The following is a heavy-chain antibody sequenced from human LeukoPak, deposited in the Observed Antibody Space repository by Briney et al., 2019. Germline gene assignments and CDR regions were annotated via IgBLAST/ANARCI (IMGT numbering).Heavy chain of an antibody. Sequence: GGSLRLSCAASGFTVSSSYMYWVRQAPGKGLEWVSFFYRGDSTYYAESVRGRFTISRDNSKNTLYLLMNSLIPEDTAVYYCAREVVPSPSYFDSWGQGTLVTVSS. J-gene: IGHJ4*02. CDR2: FYRGDST. V-gene: IGHV3-53*01. CDR3: AREVVPSPSYFDS. D-gene: IGHD2-15*01. CDR1: GFTVSSSY.